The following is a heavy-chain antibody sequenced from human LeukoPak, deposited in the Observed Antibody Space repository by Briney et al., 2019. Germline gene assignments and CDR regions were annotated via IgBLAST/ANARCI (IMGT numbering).Heavy chain of an antibody. Sequence: GGSLRLSYTASGFTFSIYNMNWVRQAPGKGLEWVALISSSSGYLYYTDSVKGRFTISRDNAENSLYLQMNSLRAEDTAVYYCARGSEWEPLYYFDYWGQGNLVTVSS. CDR1: GFTFSIYN. CDR3: ARGSEWEPLYYFDY. V-gene: IGHV3-21*01. J-gene: IGHJ4*02. D-gene: IGHD1-26*01. CDR2: ISSSSGYL.